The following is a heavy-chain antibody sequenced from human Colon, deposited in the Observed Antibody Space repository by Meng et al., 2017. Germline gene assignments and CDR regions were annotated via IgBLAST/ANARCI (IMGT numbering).Heavy chain of an antibody. J-gene: IGHJ4*02. CDR2: TYYRSKYYN. V-gene: IGHV6-1*01. D-gene: IGHD3-10*02. CDR3: ARDWGDVRGGFDF. CDR1: GDSVSSNSAA. Sequence: QDQLHPPGPGLVKPPQTLSLTCAISGDSVSSNSAAWNWIRQSPSRGLEWLGRTYYRSKYYNDYALSVKSRITINPDTSKNQFSLQLNSVTPEDTAIYYCARDWGDVRGGFDFWGQGTLVTVSS.